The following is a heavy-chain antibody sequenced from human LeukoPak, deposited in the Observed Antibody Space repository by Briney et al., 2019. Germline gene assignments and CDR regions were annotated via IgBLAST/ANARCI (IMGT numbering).Heavy chain of an antibody. CDR3: ASTGYWGYYFDY. CDR2: INHSGST. Sequence: SETLSLTCAVYGGSFSGYYWSWTRQPPGKGLEWIGEINHSGSTNYNPSLKSRVTISVDTSKNQFSLKLSSVTAADTAVYYCASTGYWGYYFDYWGQGTLVTVSS. CDR1: GGSFSGYY. D-gene: IGHD3-9*01. J-gene: IGHJ4*02. V-gene: IGHV4-34*01.